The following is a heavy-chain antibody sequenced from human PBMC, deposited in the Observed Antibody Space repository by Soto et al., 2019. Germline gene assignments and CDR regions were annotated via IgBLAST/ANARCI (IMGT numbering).Heavy chain of an antibody. CDR2: ISDSGST. V-gene: IGHV3-23*01. D-gene: IGHD4-4*01. J-gene: IGHJ6*03. CDR3: TRDPPLTTVRPTYYYYYMDV. Sequence: GGSLRLSCEASGITFRSHAMSWVRQAPGRGLEWVSTISDSGSTYYTDSVKGRFTISRDDSKSIAYLQMNSLKTEDTAVYYCTRDPPLTTVRPTYYYYYMDVWGKGTTVTVSS. CDR1: GITFRSHA.